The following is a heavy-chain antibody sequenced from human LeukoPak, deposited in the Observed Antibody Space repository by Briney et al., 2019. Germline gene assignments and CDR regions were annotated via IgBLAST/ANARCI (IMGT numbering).Heavy chain of an antibody. D-gene: IGHD3-16*01. CDR3: VLSGWGKYDY. J-gene: IGHJ4*02. CDR2: ISSSGSTI. V-gene: IGHV3-48*03. CDR1: GFTFDDYA. Sequence: GGSLRLSCAASGFTFDDYAMHWVRQAPGKGLEWVSYISSSGSTIYYADSVKGRFTISRDNAKNSLYLQMNSLRAEDTAVYYCVLSGWGKYDYWGQGTLVTVSS.